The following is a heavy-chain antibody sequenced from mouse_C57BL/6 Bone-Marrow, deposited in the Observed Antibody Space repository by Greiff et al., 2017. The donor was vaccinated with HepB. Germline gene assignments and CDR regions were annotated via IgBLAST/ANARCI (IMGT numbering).Heavy chain of an antibody. Sequence: QVQLQQSGAELARPGASVKLSCKASGYTFTSYGISWVKQRTGQGLEWIGVIYPRSGNTYYNEKFKGKATLTADKSSSTAYMELRSLTSEDSAVYFCARGIYYYGSSYDYWGQGTTLTVSS. CDR1: GYTFTSYG. CDR2: IYPRSGNT. V-gene: IGHV1-81*01. J-gene: IGHJ2*01. D-gene: IGHD1-1*01. CDR3: ARGIYYYGSSYDY.